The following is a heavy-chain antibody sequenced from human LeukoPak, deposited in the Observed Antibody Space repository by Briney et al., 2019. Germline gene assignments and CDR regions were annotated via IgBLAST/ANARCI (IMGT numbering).Heavy chain of an antibody. Sequence: ASVKVSCKASGGTFSSYAISWVRQAPGQGLEWMGGIIPIFGTANYAQKFQGRVTITTDESTSTAYMELSSLRSEDTAVYYCAKDHPEYDKGDYWGQGTLVTVSS. J-gene: IGHJ4*02. CDR3: AKDHPEYDKGDY. CDR1: GGTFSSYA. V-gene: IGHV1-69*05. D-gene: IGHD3-9*01. CDR2: IIPIFGTA.